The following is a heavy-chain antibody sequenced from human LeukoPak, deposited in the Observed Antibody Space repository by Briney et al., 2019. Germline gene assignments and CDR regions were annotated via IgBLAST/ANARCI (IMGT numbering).Heavy chain of an antibody. CDR2: IWYDGSNK. CDR1: GFTFSSYG. D-gene: IGHD3-10*01. J-gene: IGHJ6*02. V-gene: IGHV3-30*19. Sequence: GGSLRLSCAASGFTFSSYGMHWVRQAPGKGLEWVAVIWYDGSNKYYADSVKGRFTISRDNSKNTLYLQMNSLRAEDTAVYYCARDGSSGSPRHQNYYYYGMDVWGQGTTVTVSS. CDR3: ARDGSSGSPRHQNYYYYGMDV.